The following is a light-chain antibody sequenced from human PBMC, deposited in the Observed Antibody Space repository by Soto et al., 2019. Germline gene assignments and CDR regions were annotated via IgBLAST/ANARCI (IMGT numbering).Light chain of an antibody. V-gene: IGKV3-20*01. J-gene: IGKJ1*01. CDR1: QSVSSNY. Sequence: EIVLTQSPGTLCLSPWERATLSCRAVQSVSSNYLAWYQQKPGQAPRLLVYGASTRATGVPARFSGSRSGPDFTLTISRLEPEDFAVYYCQQYGSSPPWTFGQGTKVDIK. CDR3: QQYGSSPPWT. CDR2: GAS.